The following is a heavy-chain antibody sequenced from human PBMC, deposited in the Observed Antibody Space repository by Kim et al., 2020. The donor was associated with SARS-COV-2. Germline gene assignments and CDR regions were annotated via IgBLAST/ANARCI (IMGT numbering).Heavy chain of an antibody. Sequence: SETLSLTCTVSGGSISSYYWSWIRQPPGKGLEWIGYIYYSGSTNYNPSLKSRVTISVDTSKNQFSLKLSSVTAADTAVYYCASGYEGLQFDYWGQGTLVTVSS. CDR3: ASGYEGLQFDY. CDR1: GGSISSYY. CDR2: IYYSGST. D-gene: IGHD5-12*01. J-gene: IGHJ4*02. V-gene: IGHV4-59*13.